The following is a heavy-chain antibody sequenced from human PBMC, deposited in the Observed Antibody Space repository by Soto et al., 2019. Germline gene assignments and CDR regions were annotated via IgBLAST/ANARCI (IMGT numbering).Heavy chain of an antibody. J-gene: IGHJ4*02. CDR2: ISASGGRP. D-gene: IGHD3-16*02. Sequence: EVQLLESGGGLVQPGGSLRLSCTASGITFSNYAMSWVRQAPTKGLECVSSISASGGRPYYADSVKGRFTILRNNSKNTLDLQMNSLRVEDTAVYYCAKDPDRYDYVWGTYRHIDHWGQGTLVTVSS. CDR3: AKDPDRYDYVWGTYRHIDH. CDR1: GITFSNYA. V-gene: IGHV3-23*01.